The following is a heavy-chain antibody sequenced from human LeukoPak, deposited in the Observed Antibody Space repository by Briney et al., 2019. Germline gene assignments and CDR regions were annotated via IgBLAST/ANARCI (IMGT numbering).Heavy chain of an antibody. CDR2: IKQDGSEK. D-gene: IGHD3-22*01. CDR1: GFTFSSYW. J-gene: IGHJ5*02. CDR3: AREWGDFRALIKYYYDSSDNWFDP. V-gene: IGHV3-7*01. Sequence: GGSLRLSCAASGFTFSSYWMSWVRQAPGKGLEWVANIKQDGSEKYYVDSVKGRFTISRDNAKNSLYLQMNSLRAEDTAVYYCAREWGDFRALIKYYYDSSDNWFDPWGQGTLVTVSS.